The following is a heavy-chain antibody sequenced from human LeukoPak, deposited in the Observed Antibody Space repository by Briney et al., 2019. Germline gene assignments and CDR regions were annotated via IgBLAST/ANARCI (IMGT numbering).Heavy chain of an antibody. J-gene: IGHJ5*02. CDR3: AKGLGGSVSNWFDP. D-gene: IGHD3-10*01. Sequence: GRSLRLSCAASGFTFDDYAMHWVRQAPGKGLEWVSGISWNSGSIGYADSVKGRFTISRDNAKNSLYLQMNSLRAEDTALYYCAKGLGGSVSNWFDPWGQGTLVTVSS. CDR2: ISWNSGSI. CDR1: GFTFDDYA. V-gene: IGHV3-9*01.